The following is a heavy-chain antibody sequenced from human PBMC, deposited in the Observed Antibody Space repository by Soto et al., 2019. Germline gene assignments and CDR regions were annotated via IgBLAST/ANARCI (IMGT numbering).Heavy chain of an antibody. Sequence: EVQLVQSGPEVKKPGESLQISCKGSGYRFTDHWIGWVRQMPGKGLEWMGVIYPGDSDVRITPSLQGQVTISVDKSINTAYLQWSSLKASDTALYYCATRHSSPSYDFWGQGTLVTVSS. CDR3: ATRHSSPSYDF. V-gene: IGHV5-51*01. D-gene: IGHD6-6*01. J-gene: IGHJ4*02. CDR2: IYPGDSDV. CDR1: GYRFTDHW.